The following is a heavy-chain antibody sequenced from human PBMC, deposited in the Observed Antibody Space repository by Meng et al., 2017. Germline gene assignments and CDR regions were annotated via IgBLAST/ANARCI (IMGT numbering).Heavy chain of an antibody. J-gene: IGHJ3*02. Sequence: ASAKVFCKASGYTFTSYDINWVRQATGQGLEWMGWMNPNSGNTGYAQKFQGRVTMTRNTSINTAYIELSSLRSEDTAVYYCAGGFTYYYDSSGYSALAFDIWGRRTMVTVSS. CDR1: GYTFTSYD. V-gene: IGHV1-8*01. D-gene: IGHD3-22*01. CDR3: AGGFTYYYDSSGYSALAFDI. CDR2: MNPNSGNT.